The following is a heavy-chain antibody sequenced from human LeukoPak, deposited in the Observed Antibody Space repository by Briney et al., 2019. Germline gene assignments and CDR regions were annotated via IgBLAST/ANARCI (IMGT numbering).Heavy chain of an antibody. Sequence: PGGSLRLSCAASGFTVSSNYMSWVRQAPGKGLEWVSVIYSGGSTYCADSVKGRFTISRDNSKNTLYLQMNSLRAEDTAVYYCARQAGYYYYGMDVWGKGTTVTVSS. CDR1: GFTVSSNY. J-gene: IGHJ6*04. CDR2: IYSGGST. CDR3: ARQAGYYYYGMDV. V-gene: IGHV3-53*01.